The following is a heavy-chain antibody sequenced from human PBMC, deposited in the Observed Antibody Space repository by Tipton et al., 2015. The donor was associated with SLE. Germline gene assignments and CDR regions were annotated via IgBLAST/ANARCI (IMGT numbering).Heavy chain of an antibody. CDR2: IHDSGAT. CDR1: GGSFSGYY. J-gene: IGHJ4*02. Sequence: TLSLTCAVSGGSFSGYYWSWSRQHPGKGLEWIGYIHDSGATFYNPSLRSRSAISVDTSQNQFSLRLTSATAADTAIYYCARHPGASFDFWGQGILVTVSS. V-gene: IGHV4-31*11. CDR3: ARHPGASFDF.